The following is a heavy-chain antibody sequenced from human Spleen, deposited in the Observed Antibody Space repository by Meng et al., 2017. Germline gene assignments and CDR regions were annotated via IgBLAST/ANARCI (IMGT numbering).Heavy chain of an antibody. CDR3: ARFYDSTGLPFDY. CDR2: ISGSSSHI. CDR1: GFTFSISL. Sequence: GESLKISCAASGFTFSISLIHWVRQAPGKGLEWVSSISGSSSHIHYADSVKGRFTISRDNAKNSLYLQMNSLRAEDTAVYYCARFYDSTGLPFDYWGQGTLVTVSS. J-gene: IGHJ4*02. D-gene: IGHD3-22*01. V-gene: IGHV3-21*01.